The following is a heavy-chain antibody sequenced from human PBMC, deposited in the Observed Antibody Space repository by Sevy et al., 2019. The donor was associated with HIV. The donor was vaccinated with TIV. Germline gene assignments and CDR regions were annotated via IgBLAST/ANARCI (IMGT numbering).Heavy chain of an antibody. J-gene: IGHJ5*02. Sequence: GGSLRLSCATSGFTFNIYAMSWVRQAPGKGLEWVSNIGGGDTYYADSVEGRFTISRDDSKSAVYLQMNSLRADDTAVYYCAKDGVSRNKLWDWFDPWGQGTLVTVSS. CDR1: GFTFNIYA. D-gene: IGHD2-21*01. V-gene: IGHV3-23*01. CDR2: IGGGDT. CDR3: AKDGVSRNKLWDWFDP.